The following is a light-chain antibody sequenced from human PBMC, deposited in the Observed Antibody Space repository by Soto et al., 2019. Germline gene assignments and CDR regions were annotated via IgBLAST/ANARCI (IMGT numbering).Light chain of an antibody. V-gene: IGKV3-20*01. Sequence: EIVLTQSPATLSLSPGETATLSCRASQSVSSNSLAWYRQKPGQAPRLLIYGASSRPTGIPDRFSGSGSGTDFTLTISRLEPEDFAVYYCQQYGSSSTFGQGTRREIK. J-gene: IGKJ5*01. CDR1: QSVSSNS. CDR3: QQYGSSST. CDR2: GAS.